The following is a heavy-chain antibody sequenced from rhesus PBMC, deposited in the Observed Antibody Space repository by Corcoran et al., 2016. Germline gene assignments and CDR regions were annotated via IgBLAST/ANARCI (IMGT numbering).Heavy chain of an antibody. J-gene: IGHJ6*01. CDR1: GGSISSNY. V-gene: IGHV4-147*01. CDR3: GRVIWWCLDS. Sequence: QVQLQESGPGLVKPSETLSLTCAVSGGSISSNYWSWIRQSPGKGLEWIGYIYGGGGCTSYDPSRMSRVPISADTSKGQFSLQLSSVTAAGTAVFYWGRVIWWCLDSWGQGVVVTVSA. CDR2: IYGGGGCT. D-gene: IGHD2-39*02.